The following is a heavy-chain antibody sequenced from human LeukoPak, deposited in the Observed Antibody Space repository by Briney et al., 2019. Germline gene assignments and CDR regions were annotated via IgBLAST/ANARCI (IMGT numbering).Heavy chain of an antibody. CDR3: TTGPDIVVVPAAIPIDY. V-gene: IGHV3-15*01. CDR2: IKSKTDGGTT. Sequence: GGSLRLSCAASGFSFSSYAMSWVRQAPGKGLEWVGRIKSKTDGGTTDYAAPVKGRFTISRDDSKNTLYLQMNSLKTEDTAVYYCTTGPDIVVVPAAIPIDYWGQGTLVTVSS. J-gene: IGHJ4*02. CDR1: GFSFSSYA. D-gene: IGHD2-2*01.